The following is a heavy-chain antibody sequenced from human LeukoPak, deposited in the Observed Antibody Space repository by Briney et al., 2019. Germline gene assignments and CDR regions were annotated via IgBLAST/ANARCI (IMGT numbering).Heavy chain of an antibody. D-gene: IGHD5-24*01. CDR2: ISGGGGST. V-gene: IGHV3-23*01. J-gene: IGHJ2*01. CDR3: AKVPEMATFRYFDL. Sequence: GGSLRLSCAASGFTFSSYAMSWVRQAPGKGLEWVSAISGGGGSTYHADSVKGRFTISRDNSKNTLYLQMSSLRAEDTAIYYCAKVPEMATFRYFDLWGRGTLVTVSS. CDR1: GFTFSSYA.